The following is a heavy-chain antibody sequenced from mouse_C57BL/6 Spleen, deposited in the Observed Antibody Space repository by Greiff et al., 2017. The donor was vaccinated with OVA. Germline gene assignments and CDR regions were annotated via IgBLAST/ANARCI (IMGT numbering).Heavy chain of an antibody. J-gene: IGHJ2*01. Sequence: QVQLQQPGAELVKPGASVKLSCKASGYTFTSYWMQWVKQRPGQGLEWIGEIDPSDSYTNYNQKFKGKATLTVDTSSSTAYMQLSSLTSEDSAVYDCARGGSYIDYWGQGTTLTVSS. V-gene: IGHV1-50*01. CDR1: GYTFTSYW. CDR2: IDPSDSYT. D-gene: IGHD3-1*01. CDR3: ARGGSYIDY.